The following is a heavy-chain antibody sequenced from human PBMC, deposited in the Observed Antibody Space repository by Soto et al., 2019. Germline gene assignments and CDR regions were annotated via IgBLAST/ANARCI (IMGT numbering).Heavy chain of an antibody. CDR2: MNPKSGNT. D-gene: IGHD4-17*01. CDR3: VRVYGEIDY. V-gene: IGHV1-8*01. J-gene: IGHJ4*02. Sequence: GGSVKVSCKASGYTFTKYDNKWVRQATGQGLEWMGWMNPKSGNTGYAQQFQGRVIMTRSTSISTAYMELSSLRSEDTAVYYCVRVYGEIDYWGPGTLVTVSS. CDR1: GYTFTKYD.